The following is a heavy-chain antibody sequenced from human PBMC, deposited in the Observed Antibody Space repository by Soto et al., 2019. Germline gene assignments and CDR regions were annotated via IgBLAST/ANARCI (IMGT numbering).Heavy chain of an antibody. D-gene: IGHD2-15*01. J-gene: IGHJ4*02. CDR2: IGGSGGT. V-gene: IGHV3-23*01. CDR3: AKGQGWSYYYDS. Sequence: EVQLLESGGGLVQPGGSLRLSCAASGFTFSSYAMSWVRLAPGKGLEWFSSIGGSGGTYYADSVKGRFTISRDNSKNMVYLHLNSPRAEDTAIYYCAKGQGWSYYYDSWGQGTLVTVSS. CDR1: GFTFSSYA.